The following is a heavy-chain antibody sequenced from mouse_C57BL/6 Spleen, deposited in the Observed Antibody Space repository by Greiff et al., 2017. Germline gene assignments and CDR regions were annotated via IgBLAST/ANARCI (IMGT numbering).Heavy chain of an antibody. D-gene: IGHD2-4*01. CDR1: GFTFSDYG. CDR2: ISSGSSTI. Sequence: EVRRVESGGGLVKPGGSLKLSCAASGFTFSDYGMHWVRQAPEKGLEWVAYISSGSSTIYYADTVKGRFTISRDNAKNTLFLQMTSLRSEDTAMYYCARGYYDYENYAMDYWGQGTSVTVSS. CDR3: ARGYYDYENYAMDY. J-gene: IGHJ4*01. V-gene: IGHV5-17*01.